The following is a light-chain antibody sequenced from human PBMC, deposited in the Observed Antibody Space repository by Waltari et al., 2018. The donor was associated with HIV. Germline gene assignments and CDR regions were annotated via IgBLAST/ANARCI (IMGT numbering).Light chain of an antibody. CDR2: RAS. Sequence: DIQMTQSPYPLSASVGDTVVINCRASQSITYFLNWYQVKPGKAPALLVSRASSLQSGVPSRFVGSGSGTDFTLTIKNLQPGDFATYFCQQSDSFPYTFGPGTKLDI. V-gene: IGKV1-39*01. CDR3: QQSDSFPYT. J-gene: IGKJ2*01. CDR1: QSITYF.